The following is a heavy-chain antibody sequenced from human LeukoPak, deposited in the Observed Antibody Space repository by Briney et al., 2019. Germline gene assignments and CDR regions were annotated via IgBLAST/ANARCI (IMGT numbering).Heavy chain of an antibody. D-gene: IGHD3-10*01. CDR3: VKDRGSGSYYPHNWFDP. V-gene: IGHV3-23*01. CDR1: GFTFGSYA. CDR2: ISGSGGST. J-gene: IGHJ5*02. Sequence: PGGSLRLSCAASGFTFGSYAMSWVRQAPGKGLEWVSAISGSGGSTYYADSVKGRFTISRDNSKNTLYLQMNSLRAEDTAVYYCVKDRGSGSYYPHNWFDPWGQGTLVTVSS.